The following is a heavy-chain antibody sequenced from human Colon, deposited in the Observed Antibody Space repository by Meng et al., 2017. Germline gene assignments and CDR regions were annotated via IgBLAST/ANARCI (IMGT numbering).Heavy chain of an antibody. CDR2: VDYSGST. CDR1: GASVSSGNHY. CDR3: AGGPWEFDY. V-gene: IGHV4-61*01. Sequence: VQLQEPGPGLLLPSATLSPTCPVSGASVSSGNHYWGWIRQPPGKGLEYIAYVDYSGSTHYNPSLKSRVTMSVDTSKKQLSLKLSSVTAADTAVYYCAGGPWEFDYWGQGTLVTVSS. J-gene: IGHJ4*02. D-gene: IGHD1-26*01.